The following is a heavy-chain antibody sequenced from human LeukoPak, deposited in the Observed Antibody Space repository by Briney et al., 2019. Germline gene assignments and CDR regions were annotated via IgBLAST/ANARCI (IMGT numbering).Heavy chain of an antibody. CDR3: ARELTYADY. CDR2: IYYSGST. Sequence: PSETLSLTCTVSGGSISSGDYYWSWIRQPPGKGLEWIGYIYYSGSTYYNPSLKSRVTMSVDTSKGQFSLKLSSVTAADTAVYYCARELTYADYWGQGTLVTVSS. CDR1: GGSISSGDYY. D-gene: IGHD4/OR15-4a*01. J-gene: IGHJ4*02. V-gene: IGHV4-30-4*01.